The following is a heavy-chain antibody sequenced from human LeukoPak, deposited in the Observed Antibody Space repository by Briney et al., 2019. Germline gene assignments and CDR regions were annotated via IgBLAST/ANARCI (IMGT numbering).Heavy chain of an antibody. J-gene: IGHJ4*02. CDR3: ARLPHSSSPFDY. D-gene: IGHD6-6*01. V-gene: IGHV4-4*07. Sequence: SETLSLTCTVSGGSISSYYWIWIRQPAGKGLEWIGRIYSTGSTNYNPSLKSRVTMSVDTSKSQFSLKLSSVTAADTAVYYCARLPHSSSPFDYWGQGTLVTASS. CDR2: IYSTGST. CDR1: GGSISSYY.